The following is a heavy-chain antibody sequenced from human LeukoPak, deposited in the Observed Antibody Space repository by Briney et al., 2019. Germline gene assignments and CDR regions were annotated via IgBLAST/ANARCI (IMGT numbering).Heavy chain of an antibody. V-gene: IGHV3-15*01. CDR2: IKSKTDGGTT. Sequence: PGGSLRLSCAASGFTFSNAWMSWVRQSPGKGLEWVARIKSKTDGGTTDYAAPVNGRITISSDDSKNTLYLHIKSLKTEDIAVYYCTTMATVTPRFHPKDVSDYTDIWGKGTTATVSS. J-gene: IGHJ6*03. D-gene: IGHD4-17*01. CDR1: GFTFSNAW. CDR3: TTMATVTPRFHPKDVSDYTDI.